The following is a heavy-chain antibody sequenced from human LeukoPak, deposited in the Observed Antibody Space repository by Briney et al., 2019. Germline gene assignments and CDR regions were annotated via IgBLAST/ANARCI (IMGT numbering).Heavy chain of an antibody. CDR2: IYPGDSDT. J-gene: IGHJ5*02. V-gene: IGHV5-51*01. CDR1: GYRFSTYW. Sequence: GESLKISCVGSGYRFSTYWIAWARQMPGKGLEWMGIIYPGDSDTRYSPSFQGQVTISADKSISTAYLQWSSLKASDTAMYYCARLGYYYGSGSYPTFNWFDPWGQGTLVTVSS. CDR3: ARLGYYYGSGSYPTFNWFDP. D-gene: IGHD3-10*01.